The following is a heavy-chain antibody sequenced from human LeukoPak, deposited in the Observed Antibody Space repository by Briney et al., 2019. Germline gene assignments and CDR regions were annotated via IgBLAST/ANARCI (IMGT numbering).Heavy chain of an antibody. CDR1: GFTVSSNY. CDR3: ASGYTSSWYRGFDY. J-gene: IGHJ4*02. V-gene: IGHV3-53*01. D-gene: IGHD6-13*01. Sequence: GGSLRLSCAASGFTVSSNYMSWVRQAPGKGLEWVSVIYSGGSTYYADSVKGRFTISRDNSKNTLYLQMNSLRAEDTAVYYCASGYTSSWYRGFDYWGQGTPVTVSS. CDR2: IYSGGST.